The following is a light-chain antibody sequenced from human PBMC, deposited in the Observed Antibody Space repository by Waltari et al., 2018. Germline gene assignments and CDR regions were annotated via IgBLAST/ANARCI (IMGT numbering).Light chain of an antibody. V-gene: IGKV3-15*01. J-gene: IGKJ1*01. Sequence: EIVMTQSPATLSVSPGERATLSCRASQSVSSNLAWYQQKPGQAPRLLIYAASTRVTGIPAKFSGSGSGTEFTLTISSLQSEDFAVYYCQQYNNWPLWTFGQGTKVEIK. CDR1: QSVSSN. CDR2: AAS. CDR3: QQYNNWPLWT.